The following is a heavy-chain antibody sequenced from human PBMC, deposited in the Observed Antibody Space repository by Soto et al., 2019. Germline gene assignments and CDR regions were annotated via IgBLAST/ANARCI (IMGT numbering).Heavy chain of an antibody. CDR3: AKNSAATIRVGYDY. J-gene: IGHJ4*02. Sequence: EVQLLEAGGGLAQPGGSLRLSCAASGFTFSSYPMSWVRQAPGQGLEGVSGIVASGGITYYADSVKGRFTISRDNYKNTLYLHMNSLRAEDTAVYYCAKNSAATIRVGYDYWGQGTLVTVSS. CDR1: GFTFSSYP. V-gene: IGHV3-23*01. D-gene: IGHD5-12*01. CDR2: IVASGGIT.